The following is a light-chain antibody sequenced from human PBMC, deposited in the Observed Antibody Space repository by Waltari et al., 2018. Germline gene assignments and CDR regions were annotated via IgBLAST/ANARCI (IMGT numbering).Light chain of an antibody. V-gene: IGLV2-14*01. J-gene: IGLJ3*02. Sequence: QSALTQPASVSGSPGQSITISCTGTSSDVGFYDFVSWFQQHPGKAPKVMIYKVNNRPPGVSNPFPGAKSANTASLTISGLQAEDEADYYCSSYTRRSYWVFGGGTQLTVL. CDR1: SSDVGFYDF. CDR2: KVN. CDR3: SSYTRRSYWV.